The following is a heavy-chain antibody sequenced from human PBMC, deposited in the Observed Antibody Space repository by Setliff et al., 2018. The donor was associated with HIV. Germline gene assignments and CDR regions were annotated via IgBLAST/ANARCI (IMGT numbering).Heavy chain of an antibody. J-gene: IGHJ3*02. D-gene: IGHD2-21*02. CDR3: ARLLQGGNYAFDI. Sequence: SETLSLPCTVSGGSIVRYYWTWIRQPPGKGLEWIGYIYYSGSTNYNPSLKSRVIISVDTSKMQFSLKLRSVTAADTAMYYCARLLQGGNYAFDIWGQGTMVTVSS. V-gene: IGHV4-59*08. CDR1: GGSIVRYY. CDR2: IYYSGST.